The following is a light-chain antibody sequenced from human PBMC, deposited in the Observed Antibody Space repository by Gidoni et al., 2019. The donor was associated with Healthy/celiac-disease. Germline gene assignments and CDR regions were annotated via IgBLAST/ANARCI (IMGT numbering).Light chain of an antibody. Sequence: EIVMTQSPATLSVSPGERATLSCRASRSVSSHLAWYQQKPGQAPRLLIYGASTRATGLPARCSGSGSGTEFTLTISSLQSEDFAVYYCQQYNNWPPLTFGGGTKVEIK. V-gene: IGKV3-15*01. CDR1: RSVSSH. CDR3: QQYNNWPPLT. J-gene: IGKJ4*01. CDR2: GAS.